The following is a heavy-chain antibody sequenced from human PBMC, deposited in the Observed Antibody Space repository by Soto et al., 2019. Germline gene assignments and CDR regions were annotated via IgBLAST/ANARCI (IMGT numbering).Heavy chain of an antibody. CDR1: GGSISSGGYY. CDR2: IYYSGST. V-gene: IGHV4-31*03. Sequence: SETLSLTCTVSGGSISSGGYYWSWIRQHPWKGLEWIGYIYYSGSTYYNPSLKSRVTISVDTSKNQFSLKLSSVTAADTAVYYCARAPNGYKVDYWGQGXLVTVYS. J-gene: IGHJ4*02. CDR3: ARAPNGYKVDY. D-gene: IGHD5-12*01.